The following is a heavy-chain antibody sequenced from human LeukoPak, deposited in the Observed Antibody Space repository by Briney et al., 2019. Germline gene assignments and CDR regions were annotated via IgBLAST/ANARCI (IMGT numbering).Heavy chain of an antibody. CDR3: ARHDSSGWRYYYYYMDV. Sequence: PSETLSLTCTVSGGSISSYYWSWIRQPPGKGLEWIGYIYYSGSTNYNPSLKSRVTISVDTSKNQFSLKLSSVTAADTAVYYCARHDSSGWRYYYYYMDVWGKGATVTISS. J-gene: IGHJ6*03. V-gene: IGHV4-59*08. CDR2: IYYSGST. CDR1: GGSISSYY. D-gene: IGHD6-19*01.